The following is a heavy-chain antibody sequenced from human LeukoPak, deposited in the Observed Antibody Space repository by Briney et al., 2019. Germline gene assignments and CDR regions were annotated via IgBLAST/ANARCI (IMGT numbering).Heavy chain of an antibody. V-gene: IGHV4-34*01. CDR2: INHCGST. CDR1: GGSFSGYY. J-gene: IGHJ5*02. Sequence: SETLSLTCAVYGGSFSGYYWSWIRQPPGKGLEWIGEINHCGSTNYNPSLKSRVTISVDTSKNQFSLKLSSVTAADTAVYYCARAPNYGPFDPWGQGTLVTVSS. CDR3: ARAPNYGPFDP. D-gene: IGHD4-17*01.